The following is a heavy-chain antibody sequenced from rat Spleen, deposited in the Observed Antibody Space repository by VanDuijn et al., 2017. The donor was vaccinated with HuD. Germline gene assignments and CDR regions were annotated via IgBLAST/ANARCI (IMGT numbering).Heavy chain of an antibody. CDR3: ARRHYGYTDYFDY. V-gene: IGHV5-29*01. J-gene: IGHJ2*01. D-gene: IGHD1-6*01. Sequence: EVQLVESDGGLVQPGRSLKLSCAASGFTFSDYYMAWVRQAPTKGLEWVATLSYDATAPYYRDSVKGRFTISRDNAKTTLYLQMDSLRSEDTATYYCARRHYGYTDYFDYWGQGVMVTVSS. CDR2: LSYDATAP. CDR1: GFTFSDYY.